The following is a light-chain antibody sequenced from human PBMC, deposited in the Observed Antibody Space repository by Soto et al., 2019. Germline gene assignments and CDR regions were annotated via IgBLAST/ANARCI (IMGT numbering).Light chain of an antibody. CDR3: QSYDSSRSGYV. J-gene: IGLJ1*01. CDR1: SSNIGAGYD. V-gene: IGLV1-40*01. Sequence: QSVLTQPPSVSGAPGQRVTISCTGSSSNIGAGYDVHWYQQLPGTGPKLLIYGNSNRPSGVPDRFSASKSGTSASLAITGLQAEDEADYYCQSYDSSRSGYVFGAGTKVTVL. CDR2: GNS.